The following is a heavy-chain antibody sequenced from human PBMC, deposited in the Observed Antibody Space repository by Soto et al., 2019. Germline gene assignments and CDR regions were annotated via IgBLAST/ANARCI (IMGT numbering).Heavy chain of an antibody. V-gene: IGHV4-34*01. Sequence: PSETLSLTCAVYGGSFSGYYWSWIRQPPGKGLEWIGEINHSGSTNYNPSLKSRVTISVDTSKNQFSLKLSSVTAADTAVYYCARGPTKSNCSGGSCYSRGHYYYYYGMDVWGQGTTVTVSS. CDR3: ARGPTKSNCSGGSCYSRGHYYYYYGMDV. CDR1: GGSFSGYY. CDR2: INHSGST. J-gene: IGHJ6*02. D-gene: IGHD2-15*01.